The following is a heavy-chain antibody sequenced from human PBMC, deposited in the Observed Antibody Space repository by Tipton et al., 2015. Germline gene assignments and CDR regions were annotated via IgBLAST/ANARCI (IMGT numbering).Heavy chain of an antibody. J-gene: IGHJ4*02. V-gene: IGHV4-59*01. Sequence: TLSLTCSVSGDSINRYYWSWIRQPPGKGLEWIGYISQRDGTNYNPSLKSRVTISVDTSKTQFSLKMSSVTASDTAVYYCARARGRHGGLFDSWGQGILVTVSS. CDR1: GDSINRYY. D-gene: IGHD4-23*01. CDR3: ARARGRHGGLFDS. CDR2: ISQRDGT.